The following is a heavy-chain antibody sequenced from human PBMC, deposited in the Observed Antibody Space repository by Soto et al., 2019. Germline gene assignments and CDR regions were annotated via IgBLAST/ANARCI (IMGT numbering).Heavy chain of an antibody. Sequence: EVQLVESGGGLVKPGGSLRLSCAASGFTFTNAWMSWVRQAPGKGLEWVGRIKSNTDGGTTDYAAPVKGRFTISRDDSRNTFYLQVNSLNTEDTAFYYWTTNNQDDRPPWLCFFYYWGQGTLVTVSS. CDR3: TTNNQDDRPPWLCFFYY. D-gene: IGHD2-2*01. V-gene: IGHV3-15*01. CDR2: IKSNTDGGTT. J-gene: IGHJ4*02. CDR1: GFTFTNAW.